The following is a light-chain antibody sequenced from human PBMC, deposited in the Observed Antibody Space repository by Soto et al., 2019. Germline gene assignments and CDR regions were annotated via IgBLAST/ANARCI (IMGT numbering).Light chain of an antibody. CDR3: SSYTSSATLYV. Sequence: QSALTQPASVSGSPGQSITISCTGTSSDVGDYDYVSWYQQHPGKAPKLMIYGVSNRPSGISYRFSGSKSGNTASLTISGVQTEDEADYYCSSYTSSATLYVFGSGTKLTVL. J-gene: IGLJ1*01. CDR1: SSDVGDYDY. CDR2: GVS. V-gene: IGLV2-14*01.